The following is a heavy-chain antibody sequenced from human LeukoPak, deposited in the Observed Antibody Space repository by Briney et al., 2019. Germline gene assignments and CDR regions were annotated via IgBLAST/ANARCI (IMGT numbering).Heavy chain of an antibody. Sequence: SQTLPLTCTVSGGSISSGGYYWSWIRQHPGKGLEWIGYIYYSGSTYYNPSLKSRVTISVDTSKNQFSLKLSSVTAADTAVYYCARGSPAPSSSSWFSPQNWFDPWGQGTLVTVSS. D-gene: IGHD6-13*01. CDR1: GGSISSGGYY. V-gene: IGHV4-31*03. CDR2: IYYSGST. J-gene: IGHJ5*02. CDR3: ARGSPAPSSSSWFSPQNWFDP.